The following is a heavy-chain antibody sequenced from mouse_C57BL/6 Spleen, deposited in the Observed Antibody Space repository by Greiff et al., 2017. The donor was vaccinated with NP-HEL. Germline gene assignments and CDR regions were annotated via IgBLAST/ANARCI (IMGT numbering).Heavy chain of an antibody. Sequence: VQLQQSGAELVRPGTSVKLSCKASGYTFTSYWMHWVKQRPGQGLEWIGVIDPSDSYTNYNQKFKGKATLTVDTSSSTAYMQLSSLTSEDSAVYYCAREGIYSNYNYWGQGTTLTVSS. J-gene: IGHJ2*01. CDR2: IDPSDSYT. CDR3: AREGIYSNYNY. D-gene: IGHD2-5*01. V-gene: IGHV1-59*01. CDR1: GYTFTSYW.